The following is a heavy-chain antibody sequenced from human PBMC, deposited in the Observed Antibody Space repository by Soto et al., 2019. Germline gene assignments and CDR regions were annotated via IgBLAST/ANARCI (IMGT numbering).Heavy chain of an antibody. CDR2: LSNDGANQ. Sequence: PGGSLRLSCAASGFIFNNYGMHWVRQAPGKGLEWVAILSNDGANQNYADSVKGRFTVSRDNSKNTLYLQMDSLRAEDTAVYYCAKAPTRYGYYFDSWGQGTLVTVSS. J-gene: IGHJ4*02. D-gene: IGHD5-18*01. CDR3: AKAPTRYGYYFDS. CDR1: GFIFNNYG. V-gene: IGHV3-30*18.